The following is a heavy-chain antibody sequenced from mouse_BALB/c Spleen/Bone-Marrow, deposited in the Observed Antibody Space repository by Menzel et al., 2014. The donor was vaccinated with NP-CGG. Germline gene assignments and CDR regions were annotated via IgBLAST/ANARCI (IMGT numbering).Heavy chain of an antibody. V-gene: IGHV14-3*02. CDR3: ARGYGSSYGTGYFDV. CDR1: GFNIKDTY. D-gene: IGHD1-1*01. Sequence: EVKLVESGAELVKPGASVKLSCTASGFNIKDTYMHWVKQRPEPGLEWIGRIDPANGNTKYDPKFQGKATITADTSSNTAYLQLSSLTSEDTAVYYCARGYGSSYGTGYFDVWGAGTTVTVSS. J-gene: IGHJ1*01. CDR2: IDPANGNT.